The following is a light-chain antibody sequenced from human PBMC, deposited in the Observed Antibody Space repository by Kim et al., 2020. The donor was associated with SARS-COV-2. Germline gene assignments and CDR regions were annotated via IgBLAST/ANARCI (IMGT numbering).Light chain of an antibody. Sequence: QAVVTQEPSLTVSPGGTVTLTCASSTGAVTSDYFPIWLQQKPGQAPRTLIYNTRNKHSWTPARFSGSLLGGKAALTLSGVQPEDEAEYYCLLYYGGARVFGTGTKVTVL. V-gene: IGLV7-43*01. CDR1: TGAVTSDYF. J-gene: IGLJ1*01. CDR2: NTR. CDR3: LLYYGGARV.